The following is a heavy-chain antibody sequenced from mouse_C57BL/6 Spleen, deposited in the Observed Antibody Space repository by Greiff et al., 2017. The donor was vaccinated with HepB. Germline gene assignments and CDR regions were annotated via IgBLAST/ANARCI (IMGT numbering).Heavy chain of an antibody. D-gene: IGHD3-3*01. Sequence: VQLVESGAELVRPGTSVKVSCKASGYAFTNYLIEWVKQRPGQGLEWIGVINPGSGGTNYNEKFKGKATLTADISSSTAYMQLSSLTSEDSAVYFCAREGLIRFAYWGQGTLVTVSA. CDR3: AREGLIRFAY. J-gene: IGHJ3*01. V-gene: IGHV1-54*01. CDR2: INPGSGGT. CDR1: GYAFTNYL.